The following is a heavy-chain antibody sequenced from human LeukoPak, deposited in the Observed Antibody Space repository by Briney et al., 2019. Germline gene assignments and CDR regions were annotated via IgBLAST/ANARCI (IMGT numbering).Heavy chain of an antibody. CDR3: ARGRYSSSWKDY. CDR1: GFRFSGYW. CDR2: IGSDGNKK. Sequence: GGSLRLSCAASGFRFSGYWMHWVRQAPGKGLEWVALIGSDGNKKYYADSVKGRFSISRDNSNNTLYLQMNSLGVEDTAVYYCARGRYSSSWKDYWGQGTLVTVSS. J-gene: IGHJ4*02. V-gene: IGHV3-33*08. D-gene: IGHD6-13*01.